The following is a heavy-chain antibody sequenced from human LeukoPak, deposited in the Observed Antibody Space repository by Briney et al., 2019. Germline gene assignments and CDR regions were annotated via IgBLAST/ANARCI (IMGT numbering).Heavy chain of an antibody. CDR2: IYHSGST. CDR3: ARGGGYCSSTSCSPSFDY. Sequence: TLSLTCTVSGGSISSGGYYWSWIRQPPGKGLEWIGYIYHSGSTYYNPSLKSRVTISVDRSKNQFSLKLSSVTATDTAVYYCARGGGYCSSTSCSPSFDYWGQGTLVTVSS. CDR1: GGSISSGGYY. D-gene: IGHD2-2*01. V-gene: IGHV4-30-2*01. J-gene: IGHJ4*02.